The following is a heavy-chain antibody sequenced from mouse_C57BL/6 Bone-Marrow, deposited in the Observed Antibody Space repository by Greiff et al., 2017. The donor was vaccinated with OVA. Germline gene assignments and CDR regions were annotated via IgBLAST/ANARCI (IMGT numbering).Heavy chain of an antibody. CDR1: GYTFTDHT. CDR3: AREATTVVAKDYFDY. D-gene: IGHD1-1*01. J-gene: IGHJ2*01. V-gene: IGHV1-78*01. CDR2: IYPRDGST. Sequence: VKLMESDAELVKPGASVKISCKVSGYTFTDHTIHWMKQRPEQGLEWIGYIYPRDGSTKYNEKFKGKATLTADKSSSTAYMQLNSLTSEDSAVYFCAREATTVVAKDYFDYWGQGTTLTVSS.